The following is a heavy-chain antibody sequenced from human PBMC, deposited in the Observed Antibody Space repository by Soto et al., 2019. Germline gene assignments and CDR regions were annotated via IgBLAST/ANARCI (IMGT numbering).Heavy chain of an antibody. V-gene: IGHV3-64*07. CDR3: ARARRDCSSSSCYLYYFDY. CDR1: GFTFTTYG. CDR2: ITSNGGST. J-gene: IGHJ4*02. D-gene: IGHD2-2*01. Sequence: EVQLVESGGGLVQPGGSLRLSCAASGFTFTTYGIHWVRQAPGKGLGFVSAITSNGGSTYYADSVKGRFTISRDNSKNTVYLQMGSLSVEDMGVYYCARARRDCSSSSCYLYYFDYGGQGTLVTVSS.